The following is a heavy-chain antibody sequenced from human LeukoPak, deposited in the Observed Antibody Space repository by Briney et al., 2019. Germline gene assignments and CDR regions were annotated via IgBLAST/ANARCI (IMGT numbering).Heavy chain of an antibody. CDR2: ISESSSTM. D-gene: IGHD5-24*01. CDR1: GFTFSTYS. V-gene: IGHV3-48*01. J-gene: IGHJ4*02. Sequence: PGGSLRLSCAASGFTFSTYSMNWVRQAPGKGLEWVSYISESSSTMYYADSVKGRFTISRDNSKNTLYLQMNSLRAEDTAVYYCASRDGYNSPFDYWGQGTLVTVSS. CDR3: ASRDGYNSPFDY.